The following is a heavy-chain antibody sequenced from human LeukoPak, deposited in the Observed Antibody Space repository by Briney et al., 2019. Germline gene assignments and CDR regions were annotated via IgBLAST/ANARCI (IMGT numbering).Heavy chain of an antibody. V-gene: IGHV3-33*08. CDR2: IWYDGSNK. Sequence: GGSLRLSCVASGFTFSSYGMHWVRQAPGKGLEWVAFIWYDGSNKYYADSVKGRFTISRDNAKNSLYLQMNSLRAEDTAVYYCARDRAVAGIDYWGQGTLVTVSS. D-gene: IGHD6-19*01. CDR3: ARDRAVAGIDY. J-gene: IGHJ4*02. CDR1: GFTFSSYG.